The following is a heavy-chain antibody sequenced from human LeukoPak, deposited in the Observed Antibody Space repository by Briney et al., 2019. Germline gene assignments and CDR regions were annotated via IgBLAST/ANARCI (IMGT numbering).Heavy chain of an antibody. CDR3: ARVLGYSSGWYSFDY. CDR2: IYYSGNT. D-gene: IGHD6-19*01. V-gene: IGHV4-39*07. Sequence: PSETLSLTCTVSGVSISSSNSYWGWIRQPPGKGLEWIGSIYYSGNTYYNASLKSQVSISIDTSKNQFSLKLSSVTAADAAVYFCARVLGYSSGWYSFDYWGQGTLVTASS. J-gene: IGHJ4*02. CDR1: GVSISSSNSY.